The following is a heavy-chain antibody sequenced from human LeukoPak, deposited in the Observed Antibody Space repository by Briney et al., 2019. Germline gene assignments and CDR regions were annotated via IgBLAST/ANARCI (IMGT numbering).Heavy chain of an antibody. Sequence: GASVKVSCKASGGTFSSYAISWVRQAPGQGLEWMGKIIPILGIANNAQKFQGSVTITADKSTSTAYMELSSLRSEDTAVYYGAKQAKTGGIAAAGTGGNWFDPWGQGTLVTVSS. CDR3: AKQAKTGGIAAAGTGGNWFDP. CDR1: GGTFSSYA. CDR2: IIPILGIA. J-gene: IGHJ5*02. V-gene: IGHV1-69*04. D-gene: IGHD6-13*01.